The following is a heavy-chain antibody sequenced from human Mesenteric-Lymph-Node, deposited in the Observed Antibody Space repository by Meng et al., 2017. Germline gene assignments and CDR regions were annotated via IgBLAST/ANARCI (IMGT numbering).Heavy chain of an antibody. CDR2: IYYSGST. V-gene: IGHV4-30-4*01. D-gene: IGHD6-19*01. CDR1: GDSFNSPDYY. J-gene: IGHJ4*02. Sequence: QVQLQESGPGLVKPSQTLSLTCTVSGDSFNSPDYYWSWIRQPPEKGLEWIGYIYYSGSTFYNPSLKRRVIISIDTSKNQFSLNLRSVTAADTAVYYCARVSSGWDYFDYWGQGTLVTVSS. CDR3: ARVSSGWDYFDY.